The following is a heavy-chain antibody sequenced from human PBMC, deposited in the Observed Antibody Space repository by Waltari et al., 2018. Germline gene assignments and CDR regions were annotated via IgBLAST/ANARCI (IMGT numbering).Heavy chain of an antibody. CDR2: ISQKGTNL. D-gene: IGHD1-1*01. CDR3: ARDSGDRTNCHGMDV. CDR1: EFTFSCYA. V-gene: IGHV3-30*04. J-gene: IGHJ6*02. Sequence: QVQLVESGGGVVQPGRSLRLSCAASEFTFSCYALHWVRQAPGKGVDWVSFISQKGTNLIYVESVKGRFPLPRENAGKMLYLRMISLGAEETAVYYWARDSGDRTNCHGMDVWGQGTTVTFFS.